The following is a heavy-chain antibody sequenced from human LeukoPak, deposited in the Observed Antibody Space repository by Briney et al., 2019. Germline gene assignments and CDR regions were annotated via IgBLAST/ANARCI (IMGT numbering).Heavy chain of an antibody. J-gene: IGHJ5*02. CDR3: AREARAGNWFDP. CDR2: INPDSGGT. V-gene: IGHV1-2*02. D-gene: IGHD1-26*01. Sequence: GASVKVSCKASGYTFTVYYMHWVRQAPGQGLEWMGWINPDSGGTNYAQNFQGRVTMTRDTSIRSVYMELNRLRIDDTAVYYCAREARAGNWFDPWGQGTTVTVSS. CDR1: GYTFTVYY.